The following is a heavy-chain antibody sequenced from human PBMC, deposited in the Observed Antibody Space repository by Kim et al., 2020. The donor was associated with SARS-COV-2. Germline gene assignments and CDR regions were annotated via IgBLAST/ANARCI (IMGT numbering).Heavy chain of an antibody. Sequence: SETLSLTCTVSGGSISSYYWSWIRQPPGMGLEWIGYIYYSGSTNYNPSLKSRVTISVDTSKNQFSLKLSSVTAADTAVYYCARDISSSWYGDYYYYMDVWGKGTKVTV. CDR1: GGSISSYY. D-gene: IGHD6-13*01. V-gene: IGHV4-59*01. CDR2: IYYSGST. J-gene: IGHJ6*03. CDR3: ARDISSSWYGDYYYYMDV.